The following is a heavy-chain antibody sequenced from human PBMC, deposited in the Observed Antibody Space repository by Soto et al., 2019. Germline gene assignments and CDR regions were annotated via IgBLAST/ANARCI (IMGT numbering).Heavy chain of an antibody. CDR2: IRSKANSYAT. J-gene: IGHJ4*02. D-gene: IGHD5-12*01. V-gene: IGHV3-73*01. CDR3: TLNAVDIVATTKSNFDY. CDR1: GFTFSGSS. Sequence: GGSLRLSCAASGFTFSGSSMHWVRQASGKGLEWVGRIRSKANSYATAYAASVKGRFTISRDDSKNTAYLQMNSLKTEDTAVYYCTLNAVDIVATTKSNFDYWGQGTLVTVSS.